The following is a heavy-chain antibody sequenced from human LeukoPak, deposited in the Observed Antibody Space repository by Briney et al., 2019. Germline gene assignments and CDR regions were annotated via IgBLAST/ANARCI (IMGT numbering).Heavy chain of an antibody. CDR1: GFTVSSNY. D-gene: IGHD6-19*01. CDR2: INQNGSEK. V-gene: IGHV3-7*01. J-gene: IGHJ4*02. CDR3: ARDQGAGSDY. Sequence: AGGSLRLSCAASGFTVSSNYMSWVRQAPGKGLEWVANINQNGSEKYYVDSVKGRFTISRDNAKNSLYLQMSSLRAEDATVYYCARDQGAGSDYWGQGALVTVSS.